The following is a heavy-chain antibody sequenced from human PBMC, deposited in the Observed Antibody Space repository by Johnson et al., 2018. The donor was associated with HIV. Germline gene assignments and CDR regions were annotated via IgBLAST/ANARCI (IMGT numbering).Heavy chain of an antibody. CDR1: GFAFNAYG. CDR3: AKDRSTGWYPAFDI. CDR2: IRYDGSNK. J-gene: IGHJ3*02. D-gene: IGHD6-19*01. Sequence: QVQVVESGGGVVQPGGSLTLSCAASGFAFNAYGMHWVRQAPGKGLQWVTFIRYDGSNKYYADSVNGRFTISRDNSNNTLYLQMNSLRAEDTALYYCAKDRSTGWYPAFDIWGQGTMVTVSS. V-gene: IGHV3-30*02.